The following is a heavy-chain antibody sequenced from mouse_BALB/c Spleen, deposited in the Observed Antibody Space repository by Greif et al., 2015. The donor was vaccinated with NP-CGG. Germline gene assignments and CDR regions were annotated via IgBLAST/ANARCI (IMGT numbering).Heavy chain of an antibody. Sequence: EVKLMESGAELVRSGASVKLSCTASGFNIKDYYMHWVKQRPEQGLEWIGWIDPENGDTEYAPKFQGKATMTADTSSNTAYLQLSSLTSEDTAVYYCNAWGGNYFMLRMDYWGQGTSVTVSS. D-gene: IGHD2-1*01. CDR2: IDPENGDT. J-gene: IGHJ4*01. CDR1: GFNIKDYY. CDR3: NAWGGNYFMLRMDY. V-gene: IGHV14-4*02.